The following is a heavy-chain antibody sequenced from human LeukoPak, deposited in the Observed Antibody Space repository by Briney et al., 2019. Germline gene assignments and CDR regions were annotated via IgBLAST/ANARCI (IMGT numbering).Heavy chain of an antibody. D-gene: IGHD2-8*01. J-gene: IGHJ6*03. Sequence: GGSLRLSCGASGFIFRSYGMHWVRQAPGKGLEWVACIYPDGNNKDYADSVKGRFIISRDSSKNILYLQVNSLRAEDTAVYYCAKDRCSNGIGCYYYYMDVWGKGTTVTISS. CDR2: IYPDGNNK. CDR3: AKDRCSNGIGCYYYYMDV. V-gene: IGHV3-30*02. CDR1: GFIFRSYG.